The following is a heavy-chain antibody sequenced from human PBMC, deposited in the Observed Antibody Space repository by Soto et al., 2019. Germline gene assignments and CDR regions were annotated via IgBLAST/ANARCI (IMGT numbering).Heavy chain of an antibody. Sequence: PGGSLRLSCAASGFTFSSYGMHWVRQAPGKGLEWVAVISYDGSNKYYADSVKGRFTISRDNSKNTLYLQMNSLRAEDTAVYYCAKDPGTDYDYALYGMDVWGQGTTVTVSS. V-gene: IGHV3-30*18. CDR2: ISYDGSNK. J-gene: IGHJ6*02. D-gene: IGHD3-16*01. CDR3: AKDPGTDYDYALYGMDV. CDR1: GFTFSSYG.